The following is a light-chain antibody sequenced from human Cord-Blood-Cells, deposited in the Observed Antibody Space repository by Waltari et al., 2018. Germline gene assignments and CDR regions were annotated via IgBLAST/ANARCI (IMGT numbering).Light chain of an antibody. CDR1: QSLLHSNGYNY. CDR3: MPALQTRAYT. V-gene: IGKV2-28*01. J-gene: IGKJ2*01. Sequence: IVMTRAPLSLPVTPGGPASSSCGSSQSLLHSNGYNYLDWYLQKPGQSPQLMIDLGSTPASGVPERFIGSGSGTDFTLKIRPVEAEDLRAYYCMPALQTRAYTLGQVPQLEIK. CDR2: LGS.